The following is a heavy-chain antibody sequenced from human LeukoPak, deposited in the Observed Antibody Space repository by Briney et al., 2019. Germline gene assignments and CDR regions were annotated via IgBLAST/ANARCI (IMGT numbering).Heavy chain of an antibody. CDR1: GFTFSIYA. CDR3: AKGAPMYSSSWYVGY. V-gene: IGHV3-23*01. J-gene: IGHJ4*02. Sequence: GGSLRLSCAASGFTFSIYAMSWVRQAPGKGLEWVSAISGSGGSTYYADSVKGRFTISRGNSKNTLYLQMNSLRAEDTAVYYCAKGAPMYSSSWYVGYWGQGTLVTVSS. CDR2: ISGSGGST. D-gene: IGHD6-13*01.